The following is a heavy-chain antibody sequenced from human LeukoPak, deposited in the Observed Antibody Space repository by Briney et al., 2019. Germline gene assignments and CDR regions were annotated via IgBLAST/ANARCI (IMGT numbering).Heavy chain of an antibody. CDR3: AREVSGIAAAGTYYYGMDV. V-gene: IGHV1-69*04. D-gene: IGHD6-13*01. CDR2: IIPILGIA. Sequence: ASVKVSCKASGGTFSSYAISWVRQAPGQGLEWMGRIIPILGIANYAQKFQGRVTITADKSTSTAYMELSSLRSEDTAVYYCAREVSGIAAAGTYYYGMDVWGQGTTVTVSS. CDR1: GGTFSSYA. J-gene: IGHJ6*02.